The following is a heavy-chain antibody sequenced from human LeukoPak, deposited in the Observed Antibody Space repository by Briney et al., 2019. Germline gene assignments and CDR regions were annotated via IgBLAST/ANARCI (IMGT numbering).Heavy chain of an antibody. D-gene: IGHD1-26*01. V-gene: IGHV3-64*01. J-gene: IGHJ2*01. CDR2: ISSNGGST. Sequence: GGSLRLSCAASGFTSSDYAMHWVRQAPGKGLEYVSAISSNGGSTYYANSVKGRFTISRDNSKNTLYLQMGSLRAEDMAVYYCARAWDGSYRSLWYFDLWGRGTLVTVSS. CDR3: ARAWDGSYRSLWYFDL. CDR1: GFTSSDYA.